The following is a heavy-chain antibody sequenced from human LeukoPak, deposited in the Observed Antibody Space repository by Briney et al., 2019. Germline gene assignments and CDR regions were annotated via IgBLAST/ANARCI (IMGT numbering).Heavy chain of an antibody. CDR3: AKDIRRLGDRGAFDI. D-gene: IGHD4-23*01. CDR2: ISWNSGSI. J-gene: IGHJ3*02. CDR1: GFTFDDYA. V-gene: IGHV3-9*03. Sequence: PGRSLRLSCAASGFTFDDYAMHWVRQAPGKGLEWVSGISWNSGSIGYADSVKGRFTISRDNAKNSLYLQMNSLRAEDMALYYCAKDIRRLGDRGAFDIWGQGTMVTVSS.